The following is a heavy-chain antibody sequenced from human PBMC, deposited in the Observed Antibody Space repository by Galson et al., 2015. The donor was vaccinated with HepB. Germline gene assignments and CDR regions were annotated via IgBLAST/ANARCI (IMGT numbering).Heavy chain of an antibody. J-gene: IGHJ6*02. CDR1: GYTFTGYY. CDR2: INPNSGGT. Sequence: SVKVSCKASGYTFTGYYMHWVRQAPGQGLEWMGWINPNSGGTNHAQKFQGRVTMTRDTSISTAYMELSRLTSDDTAVYYCARGDYYYGMDVWGQGTRSPSP. CDR3: ARGDYYYGMDV. V-gene: IGHV1-2*02.